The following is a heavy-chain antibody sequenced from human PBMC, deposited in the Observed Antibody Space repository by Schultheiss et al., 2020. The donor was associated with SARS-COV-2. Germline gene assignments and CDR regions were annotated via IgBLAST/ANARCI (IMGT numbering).Heavy chain of an antibody. V-gene: IGHV3-21*01. Sequence: GESLKISCAASGFTFSSYSMNWVRQAPGKGLEWVSSISSSSSYIYYADSVKGRFTISRDNAKNSLYLQMNSLRAEDTAVYYCARCSGGSCFFDYWGQGTLVTVSS. D-gene: IGHD2-15*01. CDR1: GFTFSSYS. CDR2: ISSSSSYI. CDR3: ARCSGGSCFFDY. J-gene: IGHJ4*02.